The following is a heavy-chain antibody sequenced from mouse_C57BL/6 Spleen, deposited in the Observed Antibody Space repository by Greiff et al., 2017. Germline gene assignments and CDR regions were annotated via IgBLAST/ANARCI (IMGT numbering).Heavy chain of an antibody. Sequence: QVQLQQSGAELVKPGASVKISCKASGYAFSSYWMNWVKQRPGKGLEWIGQIYPGDGDTNYIGKFKGKATLTADKSSSTADMQLSSPTSEDSAVYFCARQNGITTVVEDYWGQGTSVTVSS. J-gene: IGHJ4*01. CDR2: IYPGDGDT. CDR1: GYAFSSYW. CDR3: ARQNGITTVVEDY. D-gene: IGHD1-1*01. V-gene: IGHV1-80*01.